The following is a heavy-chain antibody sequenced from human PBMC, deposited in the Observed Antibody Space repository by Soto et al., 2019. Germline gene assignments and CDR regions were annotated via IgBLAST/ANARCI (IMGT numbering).Heavy chain of an antibody. J-gene: IGHJ6*02. CDR2: LIHAFGTT. CDR1: GGTFGLYA. Sequence: QVQLVQSGAAVSKPGSSVNVSCKASGGTFGLYAIVWVRQAPGQGLEWMGGLIHAFGTTKNAQKVQDRVDIASKESTNTVYLKLTRLRCDPTSVYYCGRVHRQMVYVPTRNGIDVWGQGTALIVSS. CDR3: GRVHRQMVYVPTRNGIDV. D-gene: IGHD2-8*01. V-gene: IGHV1-69*01.